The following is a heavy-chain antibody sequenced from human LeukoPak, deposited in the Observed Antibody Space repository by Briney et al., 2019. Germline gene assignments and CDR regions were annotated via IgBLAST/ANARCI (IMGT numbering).Heavy chain of an antibody. V-gene: IGHV1-2*02. Sequence: ASVKVSRKASGYTFTTYAMHWVRQAPGQGLEWMGWITPSDGTNYPQKFQGRVAITRDTSITTAYMDLSRLTSDDTAVYYCARDRYGDGFAHFDYWGQGALVTVSS. CDR2: ITPSDGT. D-gene: IGHD5-24*01. CDR1: GYTFTTYA. CDR3: ARDRYGDGFAHFDY. J-gene: IGHJ4*02.